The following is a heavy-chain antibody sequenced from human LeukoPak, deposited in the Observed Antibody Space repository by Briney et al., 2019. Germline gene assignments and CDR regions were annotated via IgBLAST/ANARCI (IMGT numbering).Heavy chain of an antibody. CDR1: GFTFSSFA. V-gene: IGHV3-15*01. J-gene: IGHJ4*02. D-gene: IGHD3-3*01. Sequence: GGSLRLSCAASGFTFSSFAMNWVRQAPGKGLEWVGRIKSKTDGGTTDYAAPVKGRFTISRDDSKNTLYLQMNSLKTEDTAVYYCTTDNSGYYDFWSGYYPFDYWGQGTLVTVSS. CDR2: IKSKTDGGTT. CDR3: TTDNSGYYDFWSGYYPFDY.